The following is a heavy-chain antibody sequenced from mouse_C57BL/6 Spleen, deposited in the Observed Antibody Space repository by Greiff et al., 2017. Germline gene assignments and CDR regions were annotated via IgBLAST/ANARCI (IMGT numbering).Heavy chain of an antibody. J-gene: IGHJ4*01. CDR3: ARSSHYDLLAMDY. D-gene: IGHD2-4*01. V-gene: IGHV1-69*01. CDR2: IDPSDSYT. CDR1: GYTFTSYW. Sequence: QVQLQQPGAELVMPGASVKLSCKASGYTFTSYWMHWVKQRPGQGLEWIGEIDPSDSYTNYNQKFKGKSTLTVDKSSSTAYMQLSSLTSEDSAVYYCARSSHYDLLAMDYWGQGTSVTVSS.